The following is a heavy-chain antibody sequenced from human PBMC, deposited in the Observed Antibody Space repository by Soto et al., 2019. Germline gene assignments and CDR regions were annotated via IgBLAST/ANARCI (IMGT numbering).Heavy chain of an antibody. CDR2: ISGSGDNT. Sequence: EVQLLESGGGLVQPGGSLRLSCAASGFTFTRYAMNWVRQAPGKGLEWVSAISGSGDNTYYADSVKGRFAISRDNSKNTLYLQMNSLRAEDTAVYYCAKVPIFGVVSRSYGMDVWGQGTTVTVSS. D-gene: IGHD3-3*02. CDR3: AKVPIFGVVSRSYGMDV. CDR1: GFTFTRYA. J-gene: IGHJ6*02. V-gene: IGHV3-23*01.